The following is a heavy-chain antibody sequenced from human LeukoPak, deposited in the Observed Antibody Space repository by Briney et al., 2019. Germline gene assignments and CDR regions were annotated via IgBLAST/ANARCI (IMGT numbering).Heavy chain of an antibody. J-gene: IGHJ1*01. V-gene: IGHV4-59*01. CDR2: IYYSGST. CDR3: ARGNHYYDSSAYLAWESFQH. CDR1: GGSISSYY. D-gene: IGHD3-22*01. Sequence: SETLSLTCTVSGGSISSYYWSWIRQPPGKGLEWIGYIYYSGSTNYNPSLKSRVTISVDTSKNQFSLKLSSVTAADTAVYHCARGNHYYDSSAYLAWESFQHWGQGTLVTVSS.